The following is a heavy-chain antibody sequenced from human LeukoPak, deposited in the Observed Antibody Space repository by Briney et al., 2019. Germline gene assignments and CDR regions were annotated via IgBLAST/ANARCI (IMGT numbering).Heavy chain of an antibody. CDR3: ARGRIFAPSRWAPPGY. V-gene: IGHV4-31*03. D-gene: IGHD3-3*01. CDR1: GGSISSGGYY. CDR2: IYYSGST. Sequence: SETLSLTRTVSGGSISSGGYYWSWIRQHPGKGLEWIGYIYYSGSTYYNPSLKSRVTISVDTSKNQFSLKLSSVTAADTAVYYCARGRIFAPSRWAPPGYWGQGTLVTVSS. J-gene: IGHJ4*02.